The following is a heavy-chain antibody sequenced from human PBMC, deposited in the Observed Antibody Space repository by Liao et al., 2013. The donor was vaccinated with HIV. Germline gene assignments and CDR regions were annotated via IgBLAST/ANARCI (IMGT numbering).Heavy chain of an antibody. V-gene: IGHV4-30-2*01. CDR1: GGSINSGGYS. D-gene: IGHD2-15*01. J-gene: IGHJ3*02. CDR2: IYHSGST. CDR3: ARDLGGPPNDAFDI. Sequence: QLQLQESGSGLVKPSQTLSLTCAVSGGSINSGGYSWSWIRQPPGKGLEWIGYIYHSGSTYYNASLKSRVTISIDRAKNQFSLKLSSVTAADTAVYYCARDLGGPPNDAFDIWGQGTMVTVSS.